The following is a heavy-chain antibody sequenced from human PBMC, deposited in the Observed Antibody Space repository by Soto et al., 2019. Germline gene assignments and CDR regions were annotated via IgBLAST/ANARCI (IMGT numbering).Heavy chain of an antibody. V-gene: IGHV1-8*01. D-gene: IGHD6-13*01. CDR3: TRKGIVAAADYYYYGMDV. CDR2: MNPNSGNT. J-gene: IGHJ6*02. CDR1: GYTFTSYD. Sequence: QVQLVQSGAEVKKPGASVKVSCKASGYTFTSYDINWVRQATGQGLEWMGWMNPNSGNTGYAQKFQGRVTMTRNTSISTAYMELRSLRSEDKAVYYCTRKGIVAAADYYYYGMDVWGQGTTVTVSS.